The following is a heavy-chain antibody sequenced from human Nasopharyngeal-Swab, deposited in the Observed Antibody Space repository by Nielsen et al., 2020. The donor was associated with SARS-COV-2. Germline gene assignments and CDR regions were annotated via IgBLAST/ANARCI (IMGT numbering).Heavy chain of an antibody. CDR2: IYYSGST. CDR3: ARGQQLVTMDV. J-gene: IGHJ6*04. D-gene: IGHD6-13*01. Sequence: WSRQPPGKGLEWIGYIYYSGSTYYNPSLKSRVTISVDTSKNQFSLKLSSVTAADTAVYYCARGQQLVTMDVWGKGTTVTVSS. V-gene: IGHV4-31*02.